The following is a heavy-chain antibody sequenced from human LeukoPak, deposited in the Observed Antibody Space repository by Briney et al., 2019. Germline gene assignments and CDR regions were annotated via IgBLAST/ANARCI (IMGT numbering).Heavy chain of an antibody. V-gene: IGHV4-59*01. D-gene: IGHD5-18*01. CDR2: IYYSGST. CDR3: ASGIQLWLLDY. CDR1: GGSISSYY. Sequence: SETLSLTCTVSGGSISSYYWSWIRQPPGRGLEWIGYIYYSGSTNYNPSLKSRVTISVDTSKNQFSLKLSSVTAADTAVYYCASGIQLWLLDYWGQGTLVTVSS. J-gene: IGHJ4*02.